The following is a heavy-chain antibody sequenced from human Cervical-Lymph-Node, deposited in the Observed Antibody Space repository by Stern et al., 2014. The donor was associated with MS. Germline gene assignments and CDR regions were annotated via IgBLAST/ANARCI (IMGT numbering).Heavy chain of an antibody. J-gene: IGHJ4*02. Sequence: EVQLVESGGALVQPGGSLRLSCAASGVTFSTYWMHWVRQAPGKGLVWVSRINNDGSSKAYADSVKGRFTISRDNTKNTLYLQMNNVRAEDTAVYYCARRMGECRGGTCYFDYWGQGVLVTVSS. D-gene: IGHD2-15*01. CDR2: INNDGSSK. V-gene: IGHV3-74*02. CDR1: GVTFSTYW. CDR3: ARRMGECRGGTCYFDY.